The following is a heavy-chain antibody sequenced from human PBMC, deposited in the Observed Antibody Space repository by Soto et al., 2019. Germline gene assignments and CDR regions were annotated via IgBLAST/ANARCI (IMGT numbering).Heavy chain of an antibody. CDR1: GYTFTSYG. CDR2: ISAYNGNT. Sequence: ASVKVSCKASGYTFTSYGISWVRQAPGQGLEWMGWISAYNGNTNYAQNIQGRVTMTTDTSTSTTYMELRSLRSDDTAIYYCARSKSGSYHVSATDYWGQGTLVTVSS. CDR3: ARSKSGSYHVSATDY. V-gene: IGHV1-18*01. D-gene: IGHD3-10*01. J-gene: IGHJ4*02.